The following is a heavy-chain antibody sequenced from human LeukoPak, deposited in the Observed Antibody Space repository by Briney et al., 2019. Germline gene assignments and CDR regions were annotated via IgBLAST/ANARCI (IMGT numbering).Heavy chain of an antibody. J-gene: IGHJ3*01. CDR3: ARGDV. V-gene: IGHV3-7*01. Sequence: PGGSLRLSCAASGLNFSSCRITWVRQAPGKGLEWVANIKQDGSETYYGDSVKGRFTISRDNAKNSLYLQMNSLRSEDTAVYYCARGDVWGQGTMVTVSS. CDR1: GLNFSSCR. CDR2: IKQDGSET.